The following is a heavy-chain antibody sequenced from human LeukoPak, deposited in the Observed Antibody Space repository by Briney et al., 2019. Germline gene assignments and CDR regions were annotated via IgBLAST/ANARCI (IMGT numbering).Heavy chain of an antibody. CDR2: IYSGGST. V-gene: IGHV3-66*01. D-gene: IGHD6-13*01. CDR3: ASSGQLVPASGHYYYYYMDV. J-gene: IGHJ6*03. CDR1: GFTFSSYE. Sequence: PGGSLRLSCAASGFTFSSYEMNWVRQAPGKGLEWVSVIYSGGSTYYADSVKGRFTISRDNSKNTLYLQMNSLRAEDTAVYYCASSGQLVPASGHYYYYYMDVWGKGTTVTISS.